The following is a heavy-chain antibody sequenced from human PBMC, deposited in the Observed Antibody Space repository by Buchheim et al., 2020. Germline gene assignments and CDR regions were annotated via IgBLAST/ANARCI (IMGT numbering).Heavy chain of an antibody. CDR2: ISYDGSNK. J-gene: IGHJ4*02. Sequence: QVQLVESGGGVVQPGRSLRLSCAASGFTFSSYGMHWVRQAPGKGLEWVAVISYDGSNKYYADSVKGRFTISRDNSKNPLYLQMNSLRAEDTAVYYCAKDGCVNTSCLLPDFGYWGQGTL. CDR1: GFTFSSYG. CDR3: AKDGCVNTSCLLPDFGY. V-gene: IGHV3-30*18. D-gene: IGHD2-2*01.